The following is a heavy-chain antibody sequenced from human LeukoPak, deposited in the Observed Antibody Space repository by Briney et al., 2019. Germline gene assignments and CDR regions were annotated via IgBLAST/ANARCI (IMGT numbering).Heavy chain of an antibody. J-gene: IGHJ4*02. D-gene: IGHD6-19*01. Sequence: PGGSLRLSCAASGFTFSSYGMYWVRQAPGKGLEWVAVISFDGSNKYYADSVRGRFTVSRDNSKDTLYLQMNSLRAEDTAVYYCAKDEIGAVAGLLDYWGQGILVTVPS. CDR3: AKDEIGAVAGLLDY. CDR2: ISFDGSNK. V-gene: IGHV3-30*18. CDR1: GFTFSSYG.